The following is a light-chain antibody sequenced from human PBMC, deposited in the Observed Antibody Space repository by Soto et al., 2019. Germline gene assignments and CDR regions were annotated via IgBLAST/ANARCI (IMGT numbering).Light chain of an antibody. V-gene: IGLV2-14*01. CDR2: DVS. Sequence: QSALTQPASVSGSPGQSITMSCTGTSGDIGGYNYVSWYQQHPGKAPKLMIYDVSDRPSGVSNRFSGSKSGNTASLTISGLRAEDEADYYCSSYTTSNTLLFGGGTKVTVL. J-gene: IGLJ2*01. CDR1: SGDIGGYNY. CDR3: SSYTTSNTLL.